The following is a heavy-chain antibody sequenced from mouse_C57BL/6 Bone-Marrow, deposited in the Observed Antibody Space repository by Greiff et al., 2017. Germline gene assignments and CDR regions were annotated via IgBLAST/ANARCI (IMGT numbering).Heavy chain of an antibody. CDR2: IDPETGGT. V-gene: IGHV1-15*01. J-gene: IGHJ4*01. CDR3: TRSQLGLRSYAMDY. Sequence: QVQLQQSGAELVRPGASVTLSCKASGYTFTDYEMHWVKQTPVHGLEWIGAIDPETGGTAYNQKFKGKAILTADKSSSTAYMELRSLTSEDSAVYYCTRSQLGLRSYAMDYWGQGASVTVSS. CDR1: GYTFTDYE. D-gene: IGHD3-1*01.